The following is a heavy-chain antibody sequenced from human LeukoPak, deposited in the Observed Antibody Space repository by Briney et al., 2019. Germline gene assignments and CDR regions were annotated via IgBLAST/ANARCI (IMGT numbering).Heavy chain of an antibody. CDR3: ARDKELAAAGNWFDP. V-gene: IGHV4-4*02. CDR2: IYHSGST. D-gene: IGHD6-13*01. J-gene: IGHJ5*02. Sequence: PSETLSLTCAVSGGSISSSNWWSWVRQPPGKGLEWIGEIYHSGSTNYNPSLKSRVTISVDKSKNRFSLKLSSVTAADTAVYYCARDKELAAAGNWFDPWGQGTLVTVSS. CDR1: GGSISSSNW.